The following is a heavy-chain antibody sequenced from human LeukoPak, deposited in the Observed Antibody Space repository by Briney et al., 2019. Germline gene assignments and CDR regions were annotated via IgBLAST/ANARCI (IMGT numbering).Heavy chain of an antibody. CDR2: IRYDGSNK. CDR3: ARGFIAATASDDY. Sequence: GGSLRLSCAASGFTFSSYGMHWVRQAPGKGLEWVAFIRYDGSNKYYADSVKGRFTISRDNSKNTLYLQMNSLRAEDTAVYYCARGFIAATASDDYWGQGTLVTASS. V-gene: IGHV3-30*02. J-gene: IGHJ4*02. CDR1: GFTFSSYG. D-gene: IGHD6-6*01.